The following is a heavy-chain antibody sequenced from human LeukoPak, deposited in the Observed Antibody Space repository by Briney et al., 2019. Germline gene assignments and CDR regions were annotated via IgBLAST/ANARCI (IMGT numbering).Heavy chain of an antibody. CDR1: GFTFSKYW. D-gene: IGHD6-19*01. Sequence: GGSLRLSCAASGFTFSKYWMLWVRQAPGKALESVSRINTYGTVTTYADSVKGRFTVSRDNADNTMFLQMNSVRDEDTAVYYCATKQWLAPPPDSWGQGTPVTVSS. CDR3: ATKQWLAPPPDS. J-gene: IGHJ4*02. CDR2: INTYGTVT. V-gene: IGHV3-74*01.